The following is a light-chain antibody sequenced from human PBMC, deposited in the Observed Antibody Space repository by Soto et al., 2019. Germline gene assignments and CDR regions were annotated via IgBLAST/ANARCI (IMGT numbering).Light chain of an antibody. Sequence: DLKRTPSPCTLSASVGDRDPISCRASQTIMSHLNWYQHKSGKAPKLLIYAASSLHSGVPSRFSGSGSGTDFTLTISSLQPEDFATYYCQQSYNAPRTCGQGTKVDIK. CDR2: AAS. CDR3: QQSYNAPRT. J-gene: IGKJ1*01. V-gene: IGKV1-39*01. CDR1: QTIMSH.